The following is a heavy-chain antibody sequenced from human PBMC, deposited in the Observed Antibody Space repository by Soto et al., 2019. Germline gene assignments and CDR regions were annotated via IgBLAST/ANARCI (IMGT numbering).Heavy chain of an antibody. CDR1: GGSISSSSYY. V-gene: IGHV4-39*01. Sequence: QLQLQESGPGLVKPSETLSLTCTVSGGSISSSSYYWGWIRQPPGKGLEWIGSIYYSGSTYYNPSLKSRVTIAVDTSKNQFSLKLSSLTAADTAVDYCARRPDYYYGMDVWGQGTTVTVSS. CDR3: ARRPDYYYGMDV. CDR2: IYYSGST. J-gene: IGHJ6*02.